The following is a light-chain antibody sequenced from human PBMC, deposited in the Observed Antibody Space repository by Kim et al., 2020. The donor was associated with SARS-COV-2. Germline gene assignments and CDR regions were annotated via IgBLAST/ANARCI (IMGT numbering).Light chain of an antibody. CDR2: GKN. Sequence: SSELTQDPSVSVALGQTVRITCQGDNLRTYYASWYQQKPGQAPVLVIFGKNNRPSGIPDRFSGSSSGNTASLTITGAQAEAEADYSCKSRDSSGTLLVFG. CDR3: KSRDSSGTLLV. CDR1: NLRTYY. J-gene: IGLJ2*01. V-gene: IGLV3-19*01.